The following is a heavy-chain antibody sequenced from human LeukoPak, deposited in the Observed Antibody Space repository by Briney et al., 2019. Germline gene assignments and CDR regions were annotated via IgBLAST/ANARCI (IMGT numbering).Heavy chain of an antibody. V-gene: IGHV4-34*01. Sequence: SETLSLTCAVYGGSFSGYYWSWIRQPPGKGLEWIGEINHSGSTNYNPSLKSRVTISVDRSKNQFSLKLSSVTAADTAVYYCAREEEGHFDPWGQGTLVTVSS. CDR1: GGSFSGYY. J-gene: IGHJ5*02. CDR3: AREEEGHFDP. CDR2: INHSGST.